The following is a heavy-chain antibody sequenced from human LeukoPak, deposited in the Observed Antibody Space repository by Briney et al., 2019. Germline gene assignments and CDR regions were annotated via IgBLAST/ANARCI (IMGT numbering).Heavy chain of an antibody. CDR1: GFTFDGYV. D-gene: IGHD6-13*01. J-gene: IGHJ6*02. CDR3: AKDRGGSNFYGMDV. V-gene: IGHV3-9*01. CDR2: ISWNSGSI. Sequence: GGSLRHSCAASGFTFDGYVMHWVRQAPGKGLEWVSGISWNSGSIGYADSVKGRFTISRDSAKNSLYLQMNSLRTEDTALYYCAKDRGGSNFYGMDVWGQGTTVTVSS.